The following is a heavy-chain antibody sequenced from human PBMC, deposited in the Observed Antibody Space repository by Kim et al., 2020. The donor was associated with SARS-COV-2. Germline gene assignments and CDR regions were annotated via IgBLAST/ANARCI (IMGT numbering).Heavy chain of an antibody. V-gene: IGHV7-4-1*02. CDR3: ARGHDILTGYSYGFDY. D-gene: IGHD3-9*01. J-gene: IGHJ4*02. Sequence: ASVKVSCKASGYTFTSYAMNWVRQAPGQGLEWMGWINTNTGNPTYAQGFTGRFVFSLDTSVSTAYLQISSLKAEDTAVYYCARGHDILTGYSYGFDYWGQGTLVTVSS. CDR1: GYTFTSYA. CDR2: INTNTGNP.